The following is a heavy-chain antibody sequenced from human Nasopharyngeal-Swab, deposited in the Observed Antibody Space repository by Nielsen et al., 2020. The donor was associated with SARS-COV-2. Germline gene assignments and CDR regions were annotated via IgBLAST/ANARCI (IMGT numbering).Heavy chain of an antibody. Sequence: SETLSLTCSVSGGSISNYYWSWIRQHPEKGLEWIGYIYYSEITNYNPSLKSRVTISVDTSRNQFSLKLNSVTAADTAVYYCARSGYCSSTSCYPVGYMDVWGKGTAVTVSS. D-gene: IGHD2-2*01. J-gene: IGHJ6*03. CDR1: GGSISNYY. CDR3: ARSGYCSSTSCYPVGYMDV. CDR2: IYYSEIT. V-gene: IGHV4-59*08.